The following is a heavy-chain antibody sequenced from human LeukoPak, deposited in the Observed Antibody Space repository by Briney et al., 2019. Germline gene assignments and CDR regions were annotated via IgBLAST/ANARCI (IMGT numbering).Heavy chain of an antibody. D-gene: IGHD3-22*01. CDR1: GFTFSSYS. V-gene: IGHV3-21*01. CDR3: ARDRAPQYYYDSSGYFSIPVY. Sequence: GGSLRLSCAASGFTFSSYSMNWVRQAPGKGLEWVSSISSSSSYIYYADSVKGRFTISRDNAKNSLYLQMNSLRAEDTAVYYCARDRAPQYYYDSSGYFSIPVYWGQGTLVTVSS. CDR2: ISSSSSYI. J-gene: IGHJ4*02.